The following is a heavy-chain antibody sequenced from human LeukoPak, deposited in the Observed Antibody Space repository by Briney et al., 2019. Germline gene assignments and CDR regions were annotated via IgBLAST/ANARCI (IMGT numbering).Heavy chain of an antibody. V-gene: IGHV3-30*18. CDR2: ISYDGSNK. CDR1: GFTFSSYG. J-gene: IGHJ4*02. Sequence: GGSLRLSCAASGFTFSSYGMHWVRQAPGKGLEWVAVISYDGSNKYYADSVKGRFTISRDNSKNTLYLQMNSLRAEDTAVYYCAKNHAGTAVGYWGQGTLVTVSS. D-gene: IGHD6-13*01. CDR3: AKNHAGTAVGY.